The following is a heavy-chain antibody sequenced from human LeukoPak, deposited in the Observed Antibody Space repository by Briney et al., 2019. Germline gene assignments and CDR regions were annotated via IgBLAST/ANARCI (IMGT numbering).Heavy chain of an antibody. CDR3: ARGRRSSSWYYYYMDA. V-gene: IGHV4-34*01. J-gene: IGHJ6*03. D-gene: IGHD6-13*01. CDR1: GGSFSGYY. Sequence: SSETLSLTCAVYGGSFSGYYWSWIRQPPGKGLEWIGEINHSGSTNYNPSLKSRVTISVDTSKNQFSLKLSSVTAADTAVYYCARGRRSSSWYYYYMDAWGKGTTVTVSS. CDR2: INHSGST.